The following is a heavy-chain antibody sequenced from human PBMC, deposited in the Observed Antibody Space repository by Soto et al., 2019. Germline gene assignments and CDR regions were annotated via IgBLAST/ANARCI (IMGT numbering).Heavy chain of an antibody. CDR2: IVPIYRTA. V-gene: IGHV1-69*13. J-gene: IGHJ4*02. CDR1: GGTFSSYR. D-gene: IGHD6-13*01. Sequence: GASVKVSGKASGGTFSSYRINWVLQAPGQGLEWMGGIVPIYRTADSAQEFQGRVTITADESARTAYMELRSLKSRDTAVYYCVRDSGAKLSSSWGQGTLVTVSS. CDR3: VRDSGAKLSSS.